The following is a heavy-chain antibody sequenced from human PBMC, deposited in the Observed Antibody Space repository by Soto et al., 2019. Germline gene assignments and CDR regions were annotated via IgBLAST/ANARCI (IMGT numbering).Heavy chain of an antibody. CDR1: GGSISSGDYY. CDR2: IYYGGSA. CDR3: ARDASRNCHYFDY. Sequence: SGTLSLTCIVSGGSISSGDYYWSWIRQHPGKGLEWIGYIYYGGSAYYNPSPKSRVSMSVDTSKTQFSLNLSSVTPADRAIYFCARDASRNCHYFDYWGQGTRVTVSS. D-gene: IGHD6-13*01. V-gene: IGHV4-31*03. J-gene: IGHJ4*02.